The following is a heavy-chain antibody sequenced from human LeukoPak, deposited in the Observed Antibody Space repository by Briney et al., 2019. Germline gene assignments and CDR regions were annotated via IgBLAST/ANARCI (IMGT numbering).Heavy chain of an antibody. CDR2: IKQDGSEK. CDR1: GFTFSTHW. CDR3: ANALGAHYFDS. D-gene: IGHD1-26*01. V-gene: IGHV3-7*05. J-gene: IGHJ4*02. Sequence: GESLRLSCAASGFTFSTHWMIWVRQAPGKGLEWVANIKQDGSEKYYVDSVKGRFTISRDNAKNSLFLQMNSLRAEDTAVYYCANALGAHYFDSWGQGTLVTVSS.